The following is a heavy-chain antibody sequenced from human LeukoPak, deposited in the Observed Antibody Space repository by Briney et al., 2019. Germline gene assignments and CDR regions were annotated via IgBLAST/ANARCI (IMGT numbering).Heavy chain of an antibody. J-gene: IGHJ6*03. CDR3: ARLRWQVFGVVSGYYYMDA. Sequence: SETLSLTCTVSGGSISSYYWSWIRQPPGKGLEWIGYIYYSGSTNYNPSLKSRVTISVDTSKNQFSLKLSSVTAADTAVYYCARLRWQVFGVVSGYYYMDAWGKGTTVTVSS. D-gene: IGHD3-3*01. CDR2: IYYSGST. V-gene: IGHV4-59*01. CDR1: GGSISSYY.